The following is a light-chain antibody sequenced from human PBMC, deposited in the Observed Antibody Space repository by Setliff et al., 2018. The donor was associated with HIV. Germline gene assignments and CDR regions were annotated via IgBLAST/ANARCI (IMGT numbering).Light chain of an antibody. V-gene: IGLV2-23*02. CDR1: NSDIGTYDL. J-gene: IGLJ1*01. Sequence: QSALAQPASVSGPPGQAITISCTGNNSDIGTYDLVSWYQQHPGRAPKLTIFEVERRPSGVSNRFSGSKSGNTASLTISGLQAEDEATYFCSSYTGSDTFDVFGTGTKVTVL. CDR2: EVE. CDR3: SSYTGSDTFDV.